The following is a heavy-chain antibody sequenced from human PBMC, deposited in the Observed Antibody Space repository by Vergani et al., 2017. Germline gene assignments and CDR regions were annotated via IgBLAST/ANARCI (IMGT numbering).Heavy chain of an antibody. V-gene: IGHV4-34*01. J-gene: IGHJ4*02. CDR1: GGPFSGYY. Sequence: QVQLQQWCAGLLQPSEILSLTRAVYGGPFSGYYWSWIRQPPGKGLEWVGEINHSGSTNYNPSLKSRVTISVDTSKNQFSLKLSSVTAADTAVYYCARGLRSSSWYELWGQGTLVTVSS. CDR3: ARGLRSSSWYEL. CDR2: INHSGST. D-gene: IGHD6-13*01.